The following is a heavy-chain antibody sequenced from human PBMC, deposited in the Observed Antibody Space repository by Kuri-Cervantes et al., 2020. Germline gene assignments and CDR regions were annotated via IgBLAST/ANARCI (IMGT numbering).Heavy chain of an antibody. J-gene: IGHJ4*02. D-gene: IGHD2-15*01. CDR3: AKAPVVAATLSHFDY. CDR2: IWYDGSNK. CDR1: GFTFSTYG. Sequence: GESLKISCAASGFTFSTYGMHWVRQAPGRGLEWVATIWYDGSNKYYSDLVKGRFTISRDNSKQTLYLQMNSLRGEDTAIYYCAKAPVVAATLSHFDYWGQGTLVTVSS. V-gene: IGHV3-30*02.